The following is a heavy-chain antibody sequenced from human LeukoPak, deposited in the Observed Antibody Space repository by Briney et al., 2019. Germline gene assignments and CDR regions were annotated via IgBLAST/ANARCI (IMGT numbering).Heavy chain of an antibody. CDR1: GFTFSNYW. CDR2: MNLDGSEK. J-gene: IGHJ4*02. V-gene: IGHV3-7*01. CDR3: ARDDGFTCYSY. D-gene: IGHD3-10*01. Sequence: PGGSLRLSCAASGFTFSNYWMTWVRQAPGKGLERVANMNLDGSEKYYVDSVKGRFIISRDNAKNSLYLQMNSLTVEDTAIYYCARDDGFTCYSYWGQGTLVTVSS.